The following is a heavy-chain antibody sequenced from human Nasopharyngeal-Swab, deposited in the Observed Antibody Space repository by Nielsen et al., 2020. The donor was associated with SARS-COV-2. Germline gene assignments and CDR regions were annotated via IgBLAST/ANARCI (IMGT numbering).Heavy chain of an antibody. J-gene: IGHJ5*02. CDR3: ARLGEFDP. CDR2: IYHSGST. D-gene: IGHD3-16*01. Sequence: SATLSLTCAVSGYSISSGYYWGWIRQPPGKGLEWIGSIYHSGSTYYNPSLKSRVTISVDTSKNQFSLKLSSVTAADTAVYYCARLGEFDPWGQGTLVTVSS. V-gene: IGHV4-38-2*01. CDR1: GYSISSGYY.